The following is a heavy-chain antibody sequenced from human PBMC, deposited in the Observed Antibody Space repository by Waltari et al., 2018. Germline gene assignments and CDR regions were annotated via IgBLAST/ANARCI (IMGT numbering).Heavy chain of an antibody. D-gene: IGHD6-19*01. CDR3: ARESSSGWYAGNWFDP. J-gene: IGHJ5*02. CDR2: IYYSGST. Sequence: QVQLQESGPGLVKPSETLSLTCTVSGGSISSYYWSWIRQPPGKGLEWIGYIYYSGSTHYNPALKSRVTISVDTSKNQFSRKLSSVTAADTAVYYCARESSSGWYAGNWFDPWGQGTLVTVSS. V-gene: IGHV4-59*01. CDR1: GGSISSYY.